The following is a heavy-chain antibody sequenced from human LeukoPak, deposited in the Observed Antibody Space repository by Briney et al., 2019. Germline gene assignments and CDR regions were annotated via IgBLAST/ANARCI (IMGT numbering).Heavy chain of an antibody. CDR3: ATALQEWLRFGLYFDF. Sequence: PGGSLRLPCAASGFTFNNAWMSWVRQAPGKGLEWVGHIKSKTDGGTTDYAVPVKGRFTISRDDSKNTLYLQMNSLKTEDTAVYFCATALQEWLRFGLYFDFWGQGTLVTVSS. V-gene: IGHV3-15*01. CDR1: GFTFNNAW. CDR2: IKSKTDGGTT. J-gene: IGHJ4*02. D-gene: IGHD5-12*01.